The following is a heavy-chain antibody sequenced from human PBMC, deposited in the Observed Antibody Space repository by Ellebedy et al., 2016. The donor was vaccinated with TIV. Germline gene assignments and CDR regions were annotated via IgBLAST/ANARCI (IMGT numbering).Heavy chain of an antibody. CDR1: GYTFTGYY. V-gene: IGHV1-69*02. CDR2: IIPILGIA. CDR3: ATPTVTTDYYYYGMDV. D-gene: IGHD4-17*01. Sequence: AASVKVSCKASGYTFTGYYMHWVRQAPGQGLEWMGRIIPILGIANYAQKFQGRVTITADKSTSTAYMELSSLRSEDTAVYYCATPTVTTDYYYYGMDVWGQGTTVTVSS. J-gene: IGHJ6*02.